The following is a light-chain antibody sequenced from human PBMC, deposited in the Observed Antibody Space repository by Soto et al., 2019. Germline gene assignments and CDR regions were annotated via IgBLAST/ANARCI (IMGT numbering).Light chain of an antibody. CDR1: NSNIGNNY. CDR3: GTWDTSLSAGV. Sequence: QSVLTQPPSVSAAPGQTVTISCSGSNSNIGNNYVAWYRQVPGTVLKLLIHDNYKRASGIPARFSASKSGTSATLGITGLQTGDEADYYCGTWDTSLSAGVFGGGTKVTVL. CDR2: DNY. V-gene: IGLV1-51*01. J-gene: IGLJ2*01.